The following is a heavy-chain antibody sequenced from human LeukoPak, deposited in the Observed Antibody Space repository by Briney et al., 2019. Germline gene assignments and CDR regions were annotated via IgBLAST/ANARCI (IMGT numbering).Heavy chain of an antibody. CDR1: GYTFTSYG. V-gene: IGHV1-18*01. CDR2: ISAYNGNT. CDR3: ARVWCSSTNCLNGWFDP. J-gene: IGHJ5*02. D-gene: IGHD2-2*01. Sequence: ASVKVSCKASGYTFTSYGISWVRQAPGQGLEWMGWISAYNGNTNYAQKLQGRVTMTRNTSISTAYMELSSLRSEDTAVYYCARVWCSSTNCLNGWFDPWGQGTLVTVSS.